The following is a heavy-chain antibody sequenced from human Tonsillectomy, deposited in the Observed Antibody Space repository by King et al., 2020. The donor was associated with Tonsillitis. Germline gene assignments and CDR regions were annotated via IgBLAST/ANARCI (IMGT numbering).Heavy chain of an antibody. CDR2: ISYDGSNK. J-gene: IGHJ4*02. D-gene: IGHD3-10*01. V-gene: IGHV3-30*18. CDR3: AKGSLLWFGELYTYFDY. Sequence: QLVQSGGGVVQPGRSLRLSCAASGFTFSSYGMHWVRQAPGKGLEWVAVISYDGSNKYYADSVKGRFTISRDNSKNTRYLQMNSLRAEDTAVYYCAKGSLLWFGELYTYFDYWGQGTLVTVSS. CDR1: GFTFSSYG.